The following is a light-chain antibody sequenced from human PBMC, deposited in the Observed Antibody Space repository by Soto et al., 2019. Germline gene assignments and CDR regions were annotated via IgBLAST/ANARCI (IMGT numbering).Light chain of an antibody. V-gene: IGKV1-39*01. J-gene: IGKJ3*01. Sequence: DIQMTQSPSSLSASVGDRVSITCRASQSIRSHLNWFQHKPGKAPKVLIYGASSLQGGVPSRFSGSGSGTDFTLTIKSLQPEDFATYSCQQSFSSPFTFGPGTKVDVK. CDR3: QQSFSSPFT. CDR2: GAS. CDR1: QSIRSH.